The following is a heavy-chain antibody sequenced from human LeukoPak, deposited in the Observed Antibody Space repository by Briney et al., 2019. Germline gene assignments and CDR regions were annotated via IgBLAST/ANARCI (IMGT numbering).Heavy chain of an antibody. J-gene: IGHJ4*02. CDR2: INPNSGGT. D-gene: IGHD3-10*01. V-gene: IGHV1-2*02. Sequence: ASVKVSCKASGYTFTRYYKHWLRQAPGQGLEWMGFINPNSGGTNYAQKFQGRVTMTRDTSISTAYMELSSLTSDDTAVYYCARDLEGYHYGSGNYPQWGQGTLITVSS. CDR1: GYTFTRYY. CDR3: ARDLEGYHYGSGNYPQ.